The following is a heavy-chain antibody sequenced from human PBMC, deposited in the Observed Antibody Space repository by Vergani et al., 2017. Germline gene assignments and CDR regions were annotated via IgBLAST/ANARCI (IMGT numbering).Heavy chain of an antibody. CDR3: ARDLSGWSGGGWFDP. J-gene: IGHJ5*02. CDR2: IYYSGST. CDR1: GGSISSGDYY. D-gene: IGHD6-19*01. V-gene: IGHV4-30-4*08. Sequence: QVQLQESGPGLVKPSQTLSLTCTVSGGSISSGDYYWSWIRQPPGKGLEWIGYIYYSGSTYYNPSLKSRVTISVDTSKNQFSLKLSSVTAADTAVYYWARDLSGWSGGGWFDPWGQGTLVTVSS.